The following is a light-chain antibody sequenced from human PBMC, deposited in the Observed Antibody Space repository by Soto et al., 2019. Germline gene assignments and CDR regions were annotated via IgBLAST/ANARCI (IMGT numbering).Light chain of an antibody. CDR1: QTISNY. J-gene: IGKJ4*01. V-gene: IGKV1-39*01. CDR3: QQCYSSPLT. CDR2: AAS. Sequence: DIQMTQSPSSLSASVGDRGTITCRASQTISNYLNWYQQQPRKAPKLLIYAASSLQGGVPSRFSGSGSGTDFTLTISSLQPEDFATYYCQQCYSSPLTFGGGTKVDIK.